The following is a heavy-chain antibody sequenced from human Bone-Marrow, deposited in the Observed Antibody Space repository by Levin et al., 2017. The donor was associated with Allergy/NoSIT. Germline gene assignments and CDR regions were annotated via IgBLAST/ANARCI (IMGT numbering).Heavy chain of an antibody. CDR2: VSHDGGNQ. CDR3: ARSPRGEMGPFDI. V-gene: IGHV3-30*04. Sequence: GGSLRLSCVGSGFIFQNFAMHWVRQAPGKGLEWVAVVSHDGGNQYHADSVKGRFTISRDNSKNTLYLQMNSLETEDTAVFYCARSPRGEMGPFDIWGQGTVVTVSS. J-gene: IGHJ3*02. CDR1: GFIFQNFA. D-gene: IGHD3-16*01.